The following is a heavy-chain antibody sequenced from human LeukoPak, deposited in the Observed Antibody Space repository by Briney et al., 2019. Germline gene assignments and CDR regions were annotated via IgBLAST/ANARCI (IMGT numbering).Heavy chain of an antibody. V-gene: IGHV3-74*01. D-gene: IGHD5-18*01. CDR2: INSDGSST. CDR1: GLTFSSYW. J-gene: IGHJ4*02. CDR3: ASGWNTVVVPIDF. Sequence: GGSLRLSCTASGLTFSSYWMHWVRQAPGKGLVWVSRINSDGSSTSYADSVKGRFTISRDNAKNTLYLQMNSLRAEDTAVYYCASGWNTVVVPIDFWGQGNQVTVSS.